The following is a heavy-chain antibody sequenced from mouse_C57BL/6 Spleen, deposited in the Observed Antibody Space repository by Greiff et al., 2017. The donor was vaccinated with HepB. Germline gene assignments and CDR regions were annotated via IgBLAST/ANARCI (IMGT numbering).Heavy chain of an antibody. V-gene: IGHV3-6*01. D-gene: IGHD2-5*01. CDR3: ARGEVYSNCPAWFAY. J-gene: IGHJ3*01. Sequence: EVQLQESGPGLVKPSQSLSLTCSVTGYSITSGYYWNWIRQFPGNKLEWMGYISYDGSNNYNPSLKNRISITRDTSKNQFFLKLNSVTTEDTATYYCARGEVYSNCPAWFAYWGQGTLVTVSA. CDR2: ISYDGSN. CDR1: GYSITSGYY.